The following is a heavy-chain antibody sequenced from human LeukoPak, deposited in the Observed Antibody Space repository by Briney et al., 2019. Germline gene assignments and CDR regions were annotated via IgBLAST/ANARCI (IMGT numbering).Heavy chain of an antibody. J-gene: IGHJ4*02. CDR2: ISGSGGST. CDR3: ASSRNYYDSSPPEY. Sequence: PGGSLRLSCAASGFTFSSYAMSWVRQAPGKGLEWVSAISGSGGSTYYADSVKGRFTISRDNSKNTLYLQMNSLRAEDTAVYYCASSRNYYDSSPPEYWGQGTLVTVSS. V-gene: IGHV3-23*01. CDR1: GFTFSSYA. D-gene: IGHD3-22*01.